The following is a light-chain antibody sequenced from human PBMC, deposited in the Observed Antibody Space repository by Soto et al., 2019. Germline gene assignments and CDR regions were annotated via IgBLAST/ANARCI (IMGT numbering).Light chain of an antibody. CDR2: AAS. J-gene: IGKJ1*01. V-gene: IGKV1-39*01. Sequence: EIHISQSPATLSASVGALVTIPCRASQSISSWLAWYQQKPGKAPKLLIYAASSLQSGGPSRFSGSGSGTDFSLTISSLQPEDFATYYCQQSYSTPRTFGQGTKVDIK. CDR1: QSISSW. CDR3: QQSYSTPRT.